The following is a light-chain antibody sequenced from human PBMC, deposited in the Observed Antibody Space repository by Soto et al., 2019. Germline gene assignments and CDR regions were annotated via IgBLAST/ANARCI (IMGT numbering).Light chain of an antibody. Sequence: ATHLSQSPSSLSASVGDSVTITCRASQDIRTDLAWYQQKPGKAPKLLIYAAFSLQSGVPSRFSGSGSGTDFTLTISSLQPEDFAPKYCLQDYNYPLTLGPGTKVDIK. J-gene: IGKJ3*01. CDR1: QDIRTD. CDR3: LQDYNYPLT. V-gene: IGKV1-6*01. CDR2: AAF.